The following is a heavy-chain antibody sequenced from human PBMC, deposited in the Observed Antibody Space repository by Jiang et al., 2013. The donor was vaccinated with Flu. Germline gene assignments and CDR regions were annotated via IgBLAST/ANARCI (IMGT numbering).Heavy chain of an antibody. J-gene: IGHJ4*02. V-gene: IGHV4-39*07. CDR3: ARVGAVEMATIFDY. Sequence: SLTCTVSGGSISSSSYYWGWIRQPPGKGLEWIGSIYYSGSTYYNPSLKSRVTISVDTSKNQFSLKLSSVTAADTAVYYCARVGAVEMATIFDYWGQGTLVTVSS. CDR2: IYYSGST. D-gene: IGHD5-24*01. CDR1: GGSISSSSYY.